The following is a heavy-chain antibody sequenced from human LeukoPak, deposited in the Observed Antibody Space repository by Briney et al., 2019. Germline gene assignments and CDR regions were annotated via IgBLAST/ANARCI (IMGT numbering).Heavy chain of an antibody. J-gene: IGHJ4*02. D-gene: IGHD2-15*01. Sequence: GGSLRLSCAASGFTFDDYAMHWVRQAPGKGLEWVSGISWNSGSIGYADSVKGRLTISRDNAKNSLYLQMNSLRAEDTALYYCAKDLCSGGSCYNFDYWGQGTLVTVSS. V-gene: IGHV3-9*01. CDR3: AKDLCSGGSCYNFDY. CDR1: GFTFDDYA. CDR2: ISWNSGSI.